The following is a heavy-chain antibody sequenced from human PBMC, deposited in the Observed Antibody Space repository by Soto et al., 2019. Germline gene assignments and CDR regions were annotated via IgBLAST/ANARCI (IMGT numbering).Heavy chain of an antibody. Sequence: GASVKVSCKASGYTFTSYYMHWVRQAPGQGLEWMGIINPSGGSTSYAQKFQGRVTMTRDTSTSTVYMELSSLRSEDTAVYYCASSDNGGNTGASYYYYGMDFWGQGTTVTVSS. CDR2: INPSGGST. J-gene: IGHJ6*02. D-gene: IGHD2-15*01. CDR3: ASSDNGGNTGASYYYYGMDF. V-gene: IGHV1-46*01. CDR1: GYTFTSYY.